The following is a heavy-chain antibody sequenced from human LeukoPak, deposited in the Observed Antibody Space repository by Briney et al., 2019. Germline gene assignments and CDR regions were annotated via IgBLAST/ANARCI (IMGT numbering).Heavy chain of an antibody. CDR1: GGTFSSYA. J-gene: IGHJ6*02. V-gene: IGHV1-69*13. CDR3: ARGHPPYSSSPWYYGMDV. D-gene: IGHD6-13*01. Sequence: ASVKVSCKASGGTFSSYAISWVRQAPGQGLEWMGGIIPIFGTANYAQKFQGRVTITADESTSTAYMELSSLGSEDTAVYYCARGHPPYSSSPWYYGMDVWGQGTTVTVSS. CDR2: IIPIFGTA.